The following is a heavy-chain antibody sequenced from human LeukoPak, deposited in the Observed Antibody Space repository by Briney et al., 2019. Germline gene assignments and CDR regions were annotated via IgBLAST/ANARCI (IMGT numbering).Heavy chain of an antibody. J-gene: IGHJ4*02. Sequence: GGSLRLSCAASGFTLTDYYMIWIRQAPGKGLEWVSYISTSGSTTYHTDSVKGRFTISRDNAKNSLYLQMNSLKTEDTAVYYCTTHSAYALIEGYWGQGTLVTVSS. D-gene: IGHD5-12*01. CDR2: ISTSGSTT. CDR1: GFTLTDYY. CDR3: TTHSAYALIEGY. V-gene: IGHV3-11*01.